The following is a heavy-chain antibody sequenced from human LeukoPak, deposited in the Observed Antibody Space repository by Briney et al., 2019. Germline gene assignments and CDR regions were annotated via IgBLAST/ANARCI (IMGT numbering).Heavy chain of an antibody. J-gene: IGHJ4*02. CDR1: GFTFSNYA. V-gene: IGHV3-23*01. CDR3: ANSPRSYCSSTSCYHY. D-gene: IGHD2-2*01. CDR2: ISGNGGSA. Sequence: PGGFLRLSCAASGFTFSNYAMTWVRQAPGKGLEWVSAISGNGGSAYYADSVKGRFTISRDNSKNTLYLQMNSLSAEDTAVYYCANSPRSYCSSTSCYHYWGQGTLVTVSS.